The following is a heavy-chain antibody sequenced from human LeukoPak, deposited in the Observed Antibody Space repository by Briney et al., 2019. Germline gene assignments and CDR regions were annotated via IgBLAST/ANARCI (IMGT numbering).Heavy chain of an antibody. D-gene: IGHD4-17*01. CDR1: GFTFTNYA. CDR2: INNFSSST. Sequence: GGSLRLSCAASGFTFTNYAMSWVRQAQGKGLQWVSSINNFSSSTYYADSVKGRFTISRDNSKNTLFLQMNSLRAEDTAVYYCAKGGEGNYGILAYWGQGTLVTVSS. V-gene: IGHV3-23*01. J-gene: IGHJ4*02. CDR3: AKGGEGNYGILAY.